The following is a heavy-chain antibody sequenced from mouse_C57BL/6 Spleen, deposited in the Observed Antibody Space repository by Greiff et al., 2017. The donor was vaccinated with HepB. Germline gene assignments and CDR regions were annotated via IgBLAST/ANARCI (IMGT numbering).Heavy chain of an antibody. CDR3: ARPSYYSNYGYFDV. D-gene: IGHD2-5*01. CDR1: GYSITSGYY. Sequence: EVKLQESGPGLVKPSQSLSLTCSVTGYSITSGYYWNWIRQFPGNKLEWMGYISYDGSNNYNPSLKNRISITRDTSKNQFFLKLNSVTTEDTATYYCARPSYYSNYGYFDVWGTGTTVTVSS. CDR2: ISYDGSN. V-gene: IGHV3-6*01. J-gene: IGHJ1*03.